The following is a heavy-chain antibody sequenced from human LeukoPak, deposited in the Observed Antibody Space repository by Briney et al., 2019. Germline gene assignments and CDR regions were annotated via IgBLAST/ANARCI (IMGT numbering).Heavy chain of an antibody. CDR1: GGSISSSSYY. Sequence: PSETLSLTCTVSGGSISSSSYYWGWIRQPPGKGLEWIGSIYYSGSTYYNPSLKSRVTISVDTSKNQFSLKLSSVTAADTAVYYCARLWGRYDVFRIVDYWGQGTLVTVSS. CDR3: ARLWGRYDVFRIVDY. J-gene: IGHJ4*02. D-gene: IGHD3-9*01. V-gene: IGHV4-39*01. CDR2: IYYSGST.